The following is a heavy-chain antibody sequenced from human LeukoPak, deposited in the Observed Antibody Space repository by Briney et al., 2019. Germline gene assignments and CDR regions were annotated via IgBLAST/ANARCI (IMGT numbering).Heavy chain of an antibody. CDR2: INHSGST. V-gene: IGHV4-34*01. CDR1: GGSFSGYY. CDR3: ARRRYYYYMDV. J-gene: IGHJ6*03. Sequence: SETLSLTCAVYGGSFSGYYWSWIRQPPGKGLEWIGEINHSGSTNYNPSLRSRVTISVDTSKNQFSLKLSSVTAADTAVYYCARRRYYYYMDVWGKGTTVTVSS.